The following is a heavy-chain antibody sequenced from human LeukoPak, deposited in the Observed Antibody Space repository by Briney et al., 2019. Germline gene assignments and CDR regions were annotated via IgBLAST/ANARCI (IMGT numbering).Heavy chain of an antibody. Sequence: ASVKVSCKASGYTFTGYYMHWVRQAPGQGLEWMGWINPNSGGTNYAQKFQGRVTMTRDTSISTAYMELSRLRSDDTAVYYCARVVYGSGSYYNGEIDYWGQGTLVTVSS. CDR1: GYTFTGYY. V-gene: IGHV1-2*02. D-gene: IGHD3-10*01. CDR3: ARVVYGSGSYYNGEIDY. J-gene: IGHJ4*02. CDR2: INPNSGGT.